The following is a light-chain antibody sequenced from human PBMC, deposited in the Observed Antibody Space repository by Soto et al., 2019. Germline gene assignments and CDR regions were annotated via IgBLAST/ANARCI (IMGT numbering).Light chain of an antibody. CDR2: DNN. Sequence: QSVLTQPPSVSAAPGQNVTISCSGSNSNIENNYICWYQRLPGTAPKLLIYDNNKRPSAIPDRFSGSKSATSATLGIIGLQTGDEADYYCGTWSGNLYVFGSGTKVTVL. CDR3: GTWSGNLYV. V-gene: IGLV1-51*01. J-gene: IGLJ1*01. CDR1: NSNIENNY.